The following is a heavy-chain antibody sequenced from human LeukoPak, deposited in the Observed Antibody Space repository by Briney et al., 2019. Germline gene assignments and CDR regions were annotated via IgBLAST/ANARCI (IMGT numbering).Heavy chain of an antibody. D-gene: IGHD3-22*01. Sequence: ASVKVSCKASGYTFSAYYMHWVRQAPGQGLEWVGRINPNTGVTNYAQRFQGRVTMTRDTSISTAYMELSRLRSDDTAVYYCARDLIVREDYYDSSGYFDYWGQGTLVTVSS. V-gene: IGHV1-2*02. J-gene: IGHJ4*02. CDR3: ARDLIVREDYYDSSGYFDY. CDR2: INPNTGVT. CDR1: GYTFSAYY.